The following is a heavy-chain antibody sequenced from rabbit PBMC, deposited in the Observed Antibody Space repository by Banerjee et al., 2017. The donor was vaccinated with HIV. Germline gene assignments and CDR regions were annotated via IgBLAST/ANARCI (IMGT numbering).Heavy chain of an antibody. D-gene: IGHD1-1*01. CDR2: IYTGSGGT. J-gene: IGHJ4*01. CDR3: ARDDAHYEGYYYNL. V-gene: IGHV1S45*01. CDR1: GFDFSDAYW. Sequence: QEQLAETGGGLVQPGGSLTLSCKASGFDFSDAYWICWARQAPGKGLEWIGCIYTGSGGTGYASWAKGRFTISKTSSTTVTLEMTSLTAADTATYFCARDDAHYEGYYYNLWGPGTLVTVS.